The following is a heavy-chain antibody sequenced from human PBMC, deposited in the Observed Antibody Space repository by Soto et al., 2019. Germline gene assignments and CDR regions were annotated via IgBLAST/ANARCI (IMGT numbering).Heavy chain of an antibody. CDR1: GFRFSSYG. CDR3: VKSRVPTAARDYYFDS. J-gene: IGHJ4*02. V-gene: IGHV3-30*18. D-gene: IGHD1-1*01. CDR2: ISYGEGYGK. Sequence: GGSLRLSCVASGFRFSSYGMHWARQAPGKGLEWVAVISYGEGYGKYYADAVKGRFTISRDNSKNTLYLEMNSLSVEDTGLYYSVKSRVPTAARDYYFDSWGQGTLVTVSS.